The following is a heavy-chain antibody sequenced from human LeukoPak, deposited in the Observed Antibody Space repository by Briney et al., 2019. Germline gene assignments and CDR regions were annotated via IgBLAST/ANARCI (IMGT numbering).Heavy chain of an antibody. J-gene: IGHJ4*02. CDR2: ISSSSSYI. CDR3: AKGTSTLDY. V-gene: IGHV3-21*04. D-gene: IGHD3-3*02. CDR1: GFTFSSYS. Sequence: GGSLRLSCAASGFTFSSYSMNWVRQAPGKGLEWVSSISSSSSYIYYADSVKGRFTISRDNSKNMVYLQMNSLRVEDTAVYFCAKGTSTLDYWGQGTLVTVSS.